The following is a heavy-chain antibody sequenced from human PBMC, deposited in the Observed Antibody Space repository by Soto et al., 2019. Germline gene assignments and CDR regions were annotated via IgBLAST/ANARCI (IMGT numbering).Heavy chain of an antibody. V-gene: IGHV3-15*05. CDR1: GFTFSNVW. CDR2: IKNEVDGGIT. Sequence: GGSLRLSCAVSGFTFSNVWVTWVRQAPGKGLEWVGLIKNEVDGGITDYAAPVKGRFTISRDESKTTVYLQMHSLKIEDTAVYYCTTNDAFDIWGPGTMVTVSS. CDR3: TTNDAFDI. J-gene: IGHJ3*02.